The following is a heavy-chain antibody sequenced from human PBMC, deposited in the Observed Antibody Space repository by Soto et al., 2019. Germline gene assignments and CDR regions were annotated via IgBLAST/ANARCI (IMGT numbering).Heavy chain of an antibody. J-gene: IGHJ6*02. D-gene: IGHD4-17*01. CDR3: ARDADYGGSRGGMDV. V-gene: IGHV4-31*03. CDR1: GGSVNNANYF. Sequence: QVRLEESGPGLVKPSETLSLICSVSGGSVNNANYFWNWIRHHPEHGLEWIGYIYYSGSTRYNPSFKARATLSIDTSKNQFSLRLNSVTVAETAVYFCARDADYGGSRGGMDVWGRGTTVTVSS. CDR2: IYYSGST.